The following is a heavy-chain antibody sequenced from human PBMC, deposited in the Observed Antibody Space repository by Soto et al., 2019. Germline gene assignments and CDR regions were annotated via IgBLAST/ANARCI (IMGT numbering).Heavy chain of an antibody. CDR2: ISYDGSTT. J-gene: IGHJ5*02. Sequence: QVQLVESGGGVVQPGRSLRLSCAASGFTFTSHAMHWVRQAPGKGLEWVSIISYDGSTTYYADSVKGRFTISRDNSKNTLYLQMNSLRADDTAVYFCARHLASTVTTSGGFDPWGQGTLVIVSS. CDR3: ARHLASTVTTSGGFDP. D-gene: IGHD4-4*01. V-gene: IGHV3-30-3*01. CDR1: GFTFTSHA.